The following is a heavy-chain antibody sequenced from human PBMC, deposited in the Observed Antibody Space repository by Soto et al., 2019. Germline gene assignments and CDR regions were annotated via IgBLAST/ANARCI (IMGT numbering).Heavy chain of an antibody. J-gene: IGHJ4*02. CDR1: GGSISGSYYY. Sequence: PSETLSLTCAVSGGSISGSYYYWAWLRQSPGKGPEWIGSVFYTGFPSYNPSLESRVSVSVDTSKSQFSLKLSAVAAADTAVYYCATSQKGYNWNYFDHWGQGALVTVSS. CDR3: ATSQKGYNWNYFDH. D-gene: IGHD1-20*01. V-gene: IGHV4-39*01. CDR2: VFYTGFP.